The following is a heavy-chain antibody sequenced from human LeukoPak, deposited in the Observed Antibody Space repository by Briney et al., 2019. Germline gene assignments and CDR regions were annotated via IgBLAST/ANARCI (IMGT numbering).Heavy chain of an antibody. D-gene: IGHD6-19*01. J-gene: IGHJ4*02. CDR1: GFTFSSYE. CDR2: ISSSGRTI. CDR3: ARDKVQPGIAVAAHFDY. Sequence: GGSLRLSCAASGFTFSSYEMNWVRQAPGKGLEWVSYISSSGRTIYYADSVKGRFTISRDNAKNSLYLQMNSLRAEDTAVYYCARDKVQPGIAVAAHFDYWGQGTLVTVSS. V-gene: IGHV3-48*03.